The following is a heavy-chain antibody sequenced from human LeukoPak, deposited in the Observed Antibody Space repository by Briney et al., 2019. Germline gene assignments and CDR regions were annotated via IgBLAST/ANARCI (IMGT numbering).Heavy chain of an antibody. CDR1: GGSSFGYS. V-gene: IGHV4-34*01. D-gene: IGHD2-8*01. CDR3: ARVSGYCSDGVCRFDY. Sequence: SETLSLTCAVYGGSSFGYSWSWVRQPPGKGLEWIGEIDDSGTTNYRPSLKSRVTISVGTSKNQLSLKVTSVTAADTAVYYCARVSGYCSDGVCRFDYWGQGTLVTVSS. J-gene: IGHJ4*02. CDR2: IDDSGTT.